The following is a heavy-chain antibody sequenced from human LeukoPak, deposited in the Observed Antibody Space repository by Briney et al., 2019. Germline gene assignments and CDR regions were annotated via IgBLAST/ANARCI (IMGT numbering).Heavy chain of an antibody. CDR2: IYYSGST. J-gene: IGHJ3*02. CDR1: GGSISSYY. Sequence: SETLSLTCTVSGGSISSYYWSWIRQPPGKGLEWIGYIYYSGSTNYNPSLKSRVTISVDTSKNQFSLKLSSVTAADTAVYYCARHSRGDTAFDIWGQGTMVTVSS. V-gene: IGHV4-59*01. CDR3: ARHSRGDTAFDI. D-gene: IGHD2-21*01.